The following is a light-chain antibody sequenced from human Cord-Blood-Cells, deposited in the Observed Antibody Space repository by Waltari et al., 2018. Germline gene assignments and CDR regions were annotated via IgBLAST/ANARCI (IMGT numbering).Light chain of an antibody. J-gene: IGLJ3*02. CDR3: CSYAGSSTWV. Sequence: QSALTQPASVSGSPGQSITISCTGPSRDVGSYNLVSWYQQHPGKAPKLGIYEGSKRPSGVSNRFSGSKSGNTASLTISGLQAEDEADYYCCSYAGSSTWVFGGGTKLTVL. CDR1: SRDVGSYNL. CDR2: EGS. V-gene: IGLV2-23*01.